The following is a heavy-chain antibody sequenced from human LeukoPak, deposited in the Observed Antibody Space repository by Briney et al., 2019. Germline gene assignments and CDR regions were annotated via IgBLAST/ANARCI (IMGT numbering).Heavy chain of an antibody. V-gene: IGHV3-73*01. Sequence: GGSLKLSCTVSGFLFSDSAIHWVRQAAGKGLEWVGRIRSKANSDETAYAASVKGRFTISRDDSKDTAYLQMHSLKPEDTAVYHCTSPAHDFDFWSGYYSVWDRGAQVTVSS. D-gene: IGHD3-3*01. J-gene: IGHJ4*01. CDR1: GFLFSDSA. CDR3: TSPAHDFDFWSGYYSV. CDR2: IRSKANSDET.